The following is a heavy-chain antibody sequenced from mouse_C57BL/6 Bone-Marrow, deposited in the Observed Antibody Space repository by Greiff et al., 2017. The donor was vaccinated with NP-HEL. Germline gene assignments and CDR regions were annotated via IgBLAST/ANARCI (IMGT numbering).Heavy chain of an antibody. CDR2: IYPGNSDT. Sequence: VHLQQSGTVLARPGASVQLSCKTSGYPFTSYWLHWVKPRPGPGLEWIGAIYPGNSDTSYNQKFKGKAKLTAVTSASTAYMELSSLTNEDSAVYYCTRLNYYGSSPHYFDYWGQGTTLTVSS. CDR3: TRLNYYGSSPHYFDY. J-gene: IGHJ2*01. V-gene: IGHV1-5*01. CDR1: GYPFTSYW. D-gene: IGHD1-1*01.